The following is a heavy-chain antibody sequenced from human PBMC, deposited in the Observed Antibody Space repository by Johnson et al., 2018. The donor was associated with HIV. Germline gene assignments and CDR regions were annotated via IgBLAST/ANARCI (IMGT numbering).Heavy chain of an antibody. V-gene: IGHV3-30*04. D-gene: IGHD6-13*01. Sequence: QVQQVESGGGVVQPGRSLRLSCAASGFTFSSYAMHWVRQAPGKGLEWVAVISYDGSNKYYADSVKGRFTISRDNSKNTLYLQMNSLRAEDTAVYYCARERGRIAADAFDIWGQGTMVTVSS. CDR2: ISYDGSNK. J-gene: IGHJ3*02. CDR3: ARERGRIAADAFDI. CDR1: GFTFSSYA.